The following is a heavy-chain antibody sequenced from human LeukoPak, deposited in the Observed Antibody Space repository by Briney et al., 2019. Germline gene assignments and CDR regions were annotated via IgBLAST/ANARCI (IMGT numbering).Heavy chain of an antibody. V-gene: IGHV3-21*01. CDR2: ISSSSNYI. CDR3: ARERAIILFGAFDI. D-gene: IGHD3-3*01. CDR1: GFTFSSHS. J-gene: IGHJ3*02. Sequence: NPGGSLRLSCAASGFTFSSHSMNWVRQAPGKGLEWVSSISSSSNYIYYADSVKGRFTISRDNAKNSLYLQMNSLRAEDTAVYYCARERAIILFGAFDIWGQGTMVTVSS.